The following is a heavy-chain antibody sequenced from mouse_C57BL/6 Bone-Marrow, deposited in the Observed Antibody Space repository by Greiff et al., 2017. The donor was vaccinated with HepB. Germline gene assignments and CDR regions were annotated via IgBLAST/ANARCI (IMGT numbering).Heavy chain of an antibody. D-gene: IGHD2-5*01. CDR1: GYTFTSYG. J-gene: IGHJ2*01. CDR3: ARGEAYYSNYDC. CDR2: IYPRSGNT. V-gene: IGHV1-81*01. Sequence: VQLQQSGAELARPGASVKLSCKASGYTFTSYGISWVKQRTGQGLEWIGEIYPRSGNTYYNEKFKGKATLTADKSSSTAYMELRSLTSEDSAVYFCARGEAYYSNYDCWGQGTTLTVSS.